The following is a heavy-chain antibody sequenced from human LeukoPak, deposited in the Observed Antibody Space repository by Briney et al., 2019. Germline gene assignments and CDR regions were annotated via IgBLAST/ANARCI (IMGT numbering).Heavy chain of an antibody. CDR1: GVIVSRNF. CDR2: MYAGGTT. J-gene: IGHJ5*02. CDR3: ARGSGSGWPLDR. D-gene: IGHD6-19*01. V-gene: IGHV3-53*01. Sequence: QSGGSLRLSCAASGVIVSRNFMSWVRQAPGKGLQWVAIMYAGGTTDYSDSVRGRFHISRDSSNNTLSLQINSLRPEDSALHYCARGSGSGWPLDRWGRGALVSVSS.